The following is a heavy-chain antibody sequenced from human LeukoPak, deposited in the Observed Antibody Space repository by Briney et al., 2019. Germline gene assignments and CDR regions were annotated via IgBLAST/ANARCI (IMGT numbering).Heavy chain of an antibody. CDR1: GFTFSTYA. CDR3: AKDRGRYYDSSGYYWGYYFDS. D-gene: IGHD3-22*01. CDR2: ISGSGGST. Sequence: GGSLRLSCAASGFTFSTYAVNWVRQAPGKGLEWVSSISGSGGSTYYADSVKGRFTISRDNSKNTLYLQMSSLRAEDTAVYYCAKDRGRYYDSSGYYWGYYFDSWGQGILVTVST. V-gene: IGHV3-23*01. J-gene: IGHJ4*02.